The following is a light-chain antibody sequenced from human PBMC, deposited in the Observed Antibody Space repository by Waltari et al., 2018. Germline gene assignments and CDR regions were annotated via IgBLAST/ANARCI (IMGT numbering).Light chain of an antibody. CDR1: ALPKQY. CDR3: QSAGSSVTSVL. Sequence: SYELTQPPSVSVSPGQTARITCSGAALPKQYGYWYQQKSGQAPVLVIYKDRERPSGMPERFSGSSSGTTVTLTISGVQAEDDADYYCQSAGSSVTSVLFGGGTKLTVL. J-gene: IGLJ2*01. V-gene: IGLV3-25*03. CDR2: KDR.